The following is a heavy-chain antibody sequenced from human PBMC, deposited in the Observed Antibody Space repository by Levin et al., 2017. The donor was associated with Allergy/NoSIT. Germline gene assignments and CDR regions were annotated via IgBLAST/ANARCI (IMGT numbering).Heavy chain of an antibody. CDR1: GFTFSSYG. D-gene: IGHD1-26*01. CDR2: ISYDGSNK. Sequence: PSETLSLTCAASGFTFSSYGMHWVRQAPGKGLEWVAVISYDGSNKYYADSVKGRFTISRDNSKNTLYLQMNSLRAEDTAVYYCAKDGGSYYGVDDYWGQGTLVTVSS. CDR3: AKDGGSYYGVDDY. V-gene: IGHV3-30*18. J-gene: IGHJ4*02.